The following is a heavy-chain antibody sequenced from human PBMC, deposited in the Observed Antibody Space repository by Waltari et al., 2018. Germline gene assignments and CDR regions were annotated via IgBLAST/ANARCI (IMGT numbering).Heavy chain of an antibody. Sequence: QVQLVQSGAEVKKPGSSVKVSCKATGGTVSSYDLSWGRTDSGQGLEWMGRIIPIFGTANYAQKFQGIVTITADKSTSTAYMELSSLRSEATAVYYCAISSMVQGYHYYYYGMDVWGQGTTVTVSS. CDR1: GGTVSSYD. D-gene: IGHD3-10*01. CDR3: AISSMVQGYHYYYYGMDV. J-gene: IGHJ6*02. CDR2: IIPIFGTA. V-gene: IGHV1-69*08.